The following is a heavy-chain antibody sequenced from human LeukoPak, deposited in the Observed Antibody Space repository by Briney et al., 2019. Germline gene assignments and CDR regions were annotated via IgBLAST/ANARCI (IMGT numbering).Heavy chain of an antibody. Sequence: ASVKVSCKASGYTFTSYYMHWVRQAPGQGLEWMGIINPSGGSTSYAQKFQGRVTMTRDMSTSTVYMELCSLRSEDTAVYYCARDSFDYHTYYYYYMDVWGKGTTVTVSS. D-gene: IGHD4-11*01. J-gene: IGHJ6*03. CDR3: ARDSFDYHTYYYYYMDV. CDR1: GYTFTSYY. CDR2: INPSGGST. V-gene: IGHV1-46*01.